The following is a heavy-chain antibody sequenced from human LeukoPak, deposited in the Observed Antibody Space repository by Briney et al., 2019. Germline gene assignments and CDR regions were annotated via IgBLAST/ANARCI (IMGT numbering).Heavy chain of an antibody. Sequence: GGSLRLSCAVSGITLSYYGMSWVRQAPGKGLEWVAGISDSGGRTNYADSVKGRFTISRDNSKNTLYLQMNSLRAEDTAVYYCVKGAYDYIEIAYFDYWGQGSLVTVSS. CDR3: VKGAYDYIEIAYFDY. J-gene: IGHJ4*02. CDR2: ISDSGGRT. CDR1: GITLSYYG. D-gene: IGHD5-12*01. V-gene: IGHV3-23*01.